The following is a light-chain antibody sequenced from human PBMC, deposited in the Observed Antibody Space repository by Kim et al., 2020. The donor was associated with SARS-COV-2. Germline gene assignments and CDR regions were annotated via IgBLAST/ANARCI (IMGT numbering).Light chain of an antibody. CDR2: DIY. CDR1: QSVRSN. CDR3: QQYNNWPLT. Sequence: EIVMTQSPTTLSVSPGESATLSCRASQSVRSNFAWYQQKPGQAPRLLIFDIYTRATGIPARFSGGGSGTEFTLTISSVQSEDFAVYYCQQYNNWPLTFGGGTKVDIK. V-gene: IGKV3-15*01. J-gene: IGKJ4*01.